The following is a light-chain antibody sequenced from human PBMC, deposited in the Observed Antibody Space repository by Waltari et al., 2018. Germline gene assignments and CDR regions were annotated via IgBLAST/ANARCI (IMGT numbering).Light chain of an antibody. V-gene: IGLV2-8*01. CDR1: RSDVGRHND. CDR2: EFS. Sequence: QSALTQPPSASGSPGQPGTISRTRTRSDVGRHNDATWYHQVPGKAPKLMIYEFSERPSGVPDRFSGSKSGNTAALTVSGLQAEDEAAYYCTSHAGSNNHVVFGGGTKLTVL. J-gene: IGLJ2*01. CDR3: TSHAGSNNHVV.